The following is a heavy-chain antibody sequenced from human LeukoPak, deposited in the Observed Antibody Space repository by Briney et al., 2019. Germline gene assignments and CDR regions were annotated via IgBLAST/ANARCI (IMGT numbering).Heavy chain of an antibody. D-gene: IGHD7-27*01. CDR1: GFTFSSYA. J-gene: IGHJ3*02. Sequence: PGGSLRLSCAASGFTFSSYAMSWVRQAPGKGLEWVSAISGSGGSTYYADSVKGRFTISRDNPKNTLYLQMNSLRAEDTALYHCARVSPELGSGDAFDIWGQGTMVTVSS. CDR2: ISGSGGST. V-gene: IGHV3-23*01. CDR3: ARVSPELGSGDAFDI.